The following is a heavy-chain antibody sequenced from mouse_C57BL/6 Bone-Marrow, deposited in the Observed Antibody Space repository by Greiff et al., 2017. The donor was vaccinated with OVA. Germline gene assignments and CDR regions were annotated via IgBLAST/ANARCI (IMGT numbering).Heavy chain of an antibody. V-gene: IGHV14-3*01. CDR3: ARDVDY. CDR2: IDPANGNT. J-gene: IGHJ2*01. Sequence: EVQLVESVAELVRPGASVKLSCTASGFTIKNTYMHWVKQRPEQGLEWIGRIDPANGNTKYAPKFQGKATITADTSSNTAYLQLSSLTSEDTAIYYCARDVDYWGQGTTLTVSS. CDR1: GFTIKNTY.